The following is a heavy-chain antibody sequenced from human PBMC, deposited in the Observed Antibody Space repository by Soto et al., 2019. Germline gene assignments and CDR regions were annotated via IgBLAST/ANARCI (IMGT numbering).Heavy chain of an antibody. CDR1: GGSISSYY. CDR2: VYYSGST. Sequence: SETLSLTCTVSGGSISSYYWSWIRQPPGKGLEWIGYVYYSGSTNYNPSLKSRVTISVDTSKNQFSMKLSSVTVADTAVYYCAREWSNWFDPWGQGTLVTVSS. CDR3: AREWSNWFDP. J-gene: IGHJ5*02. V-gene: IGHV4-59*01. D-gene: IGHD3-3*01.